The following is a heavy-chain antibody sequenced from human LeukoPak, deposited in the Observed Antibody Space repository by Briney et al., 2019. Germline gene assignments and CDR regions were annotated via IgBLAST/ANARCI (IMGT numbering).Heavy chain of an antibody. V-gene: IGHV1-18*01. CDR3: ARVRQSSGSYRKVLDY. J-gene: IGHJ4*02. CDR1: GYTFTSYG. D-gene: IGHD3-10*01. CDR2: ISAYNGNT. Sequence: ASVKVSCKASGYTFTSYGISWVRQAPGQGLKWMGWISAYNGNTNYAQKLQGRVTMTTDTSTSTAYTELSSLRSEDTAVYYCARVRQSSGSYRKVLDYWGQGTLVTVSS.